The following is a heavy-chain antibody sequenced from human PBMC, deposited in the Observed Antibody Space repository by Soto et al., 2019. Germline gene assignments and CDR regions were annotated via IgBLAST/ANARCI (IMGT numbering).Heavy chain of an antibody. D-gene: IGHD5-12*01. Sequence: GGSLRLSCAASGFTVSSNYMSWVRQAPGKGLEWVSVIYSGGSTYYADSVKGRFTISRHNSKNTLYLQMNSLRAEDTAVYYCASNSGYDSGHRFMSYWGQGTLVTVSS. CDR2: IYSGGST. V-gene: IGHV3-53*04. CDR3: ASNSGYDSGHRFMSY. CDR1: GFTVSSNY. J-gene: IGHJ4*02.